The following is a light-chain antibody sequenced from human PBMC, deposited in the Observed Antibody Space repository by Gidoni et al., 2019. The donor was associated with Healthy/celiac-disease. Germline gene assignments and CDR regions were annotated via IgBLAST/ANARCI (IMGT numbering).Light chain of an antibody. Sequence: IHMTQSPSSLSASVGDRVTITCRASQSISSYLNWYQQKPGKAPKLLIYAASTLQSGVPSRFSGSGSGTDFTLTISSLQPEDFANYYCQQSYSTPRTFGQGTKVEIK. CDR2: AAS. CDR3: QQSYSTPRT. CDR1: QSISSY. J-gene: IGKJ1*01. V-gene: IGKV1-39*01.